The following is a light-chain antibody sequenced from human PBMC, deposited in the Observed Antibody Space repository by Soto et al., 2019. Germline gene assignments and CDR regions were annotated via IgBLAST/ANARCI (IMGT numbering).Light chain of an antibody. V-gene: IGKV1-39*01. CDR1: PNVGKY. Sequence: DVQMTQSPSSLSASIGDRVTITSRASPNVGKYLNWYQQKPGKAPNVLIHAASTLRSGVPLRFSGSGSGTEFTLTISSLQPEDSGTYYCQQIYVTPLTFGGGTRLEV. J-gene: IGKJ4*01. CDR3: QQIYVTPLT. CDR2: AAS.